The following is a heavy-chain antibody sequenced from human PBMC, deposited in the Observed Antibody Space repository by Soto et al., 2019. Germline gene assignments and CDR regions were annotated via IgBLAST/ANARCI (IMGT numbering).Heavy chain of an antibody. D-gene: IGHD6-19*01. V-gene: IGHV4-39*01. J-gene: IGHJ5*02. Sequence: QLQLQESGPGLVKPSETLSLTCTVSGGSISSSSYYWGWIRQPPGKGLEWIGSIYYSGSTYYNPSLKRRVTISVDTSKNQFSLKLSSVPAADTAVYYCARTRAVWFDPWGQGTLVTVSS. CDR3: ARTRAVWFDP. CDR2: IYYSGST. CDR1: GGSISSSSYY.